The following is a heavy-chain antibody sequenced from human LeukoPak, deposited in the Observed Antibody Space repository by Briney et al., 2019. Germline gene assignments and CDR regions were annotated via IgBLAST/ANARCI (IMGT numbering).Heavy chain of an antibody. CDR3: ARHGWHAWYFDL. D-gene: IGHD6-19*01. CDR1: GGSFSGYS. CDR2: NNQRRNT. J-gene: IGHJ2*01. Sequence: SETLSLTCVVYGGSFSGYSWSWIRQPPGKGLEWIGENNQRRNTNYNPSLKSRVTISIDTSKNQFSLKLSSVTAADTAVYFCARHGWHAWYFDLWGRGTLVTVSS. V-gene: IGHV4-34*01.